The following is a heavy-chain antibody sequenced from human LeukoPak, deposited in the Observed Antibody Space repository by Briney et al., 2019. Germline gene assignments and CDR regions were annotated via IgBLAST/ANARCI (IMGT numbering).Heavy chain of an antibody. CDR1: GGTFSSYA. CDR3: ASSTKDIVVVPAAAGHYYYYMDV. V-gene: IGHV1-69*05. CDR2: IIPIFGTA. J-gene: IGHJ6*03. D-gene: IGHD2-2*01. Sequence: SVKVSCKASGGTFSSYAISWVRQAPGQGLEWMGGIIPIFGTANYAQKFQGRVTITTDESTSTAYMELSSLRSEDTAVYYCASSTKDIVVVPAAAGHYYYYMDVWGKGTTVTVSS.